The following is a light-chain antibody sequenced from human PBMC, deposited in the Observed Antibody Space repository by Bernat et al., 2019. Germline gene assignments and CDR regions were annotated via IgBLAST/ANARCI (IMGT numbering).Light chain of an antibody. Sequence: DIQMTQSPSSLSASVGDRVTITCRASQSIGTHLNWYQQKPGKAPKLLIYAASSFQGGVPSGFSGSGSGTDFTLTISSLQPEDFATYYCQQSYSIPITCGQGTRLEIK. J-gene: IGKJ5*01. V-gene: IGKV1-39*01. CDR1: QSIGTH. CDR2: AAS. CDR3: QQSYSIPIT.